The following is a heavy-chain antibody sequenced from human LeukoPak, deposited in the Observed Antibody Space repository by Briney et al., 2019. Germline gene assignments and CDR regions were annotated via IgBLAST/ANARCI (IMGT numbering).Heavy chain of an antibody. Sequence: SETLSLTCTVSGGSISSYYWSWIRQPARRGVEWIGRIYSSGSNNYNPSLRGRFPVSVDTSKSQFSLKLSSVTAAETAVYYCARRMGLWSRANYYYYYYMDVWGKGTTVTVSS. CDR2: IYSSGSN. CDR1: GGSISSYY. D-gene: IGHD3-10*01. CDR3: ARRMGLWSRANYYYYYYMDV. V-gene: IGHV4-4*07. J-gene: IGHJ6*03.